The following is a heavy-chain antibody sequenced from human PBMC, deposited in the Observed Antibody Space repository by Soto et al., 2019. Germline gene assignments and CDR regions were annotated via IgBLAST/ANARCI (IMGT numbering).Heavy chain of an antibody. CDR3: AREKHGTGDAFAI. V-gene: IGHV1-3*01. Sequence: ASVKVSCKRSGYTFASHPIHWVRQAPEQRLEWMGYINADNGNTKYSLEFQDRVTFTRDTFASTAHMEVTSLRSEDAAVYYCAREKHGTGDAFAIWGQGTMVTVSS. CDR2: INADNGNT. J-gene: IGHJ3*02. D-gene: IGHD1-1*01. CDR1: GYTFASHP.